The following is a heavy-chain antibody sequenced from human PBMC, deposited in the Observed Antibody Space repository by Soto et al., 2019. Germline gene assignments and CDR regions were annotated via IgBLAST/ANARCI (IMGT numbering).Heavy chain of an antibody. CDR3: ASQYYDFWSGYYGMDV. D-gene: IGHD3-3*01. CDR2: IIPIFGTA. J-gene: IGHJ6*02. V-gene: IGHV1-69*06. CDR1: GCTFSSYA. Sequence: SVKVSCKASGCTFSSYAISWVRQAPGQGLEWMGGIIPIFGTANYAQKFQGRVTITADKSTSTAYMELSSLRSEDTAVYYCASQYYDFWSGYYGMDVWGQGTTVTVSS.